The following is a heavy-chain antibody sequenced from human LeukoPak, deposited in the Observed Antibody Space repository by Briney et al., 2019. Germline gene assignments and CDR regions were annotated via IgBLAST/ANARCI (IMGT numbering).Heavy chain of an antibody. CDR3: ARTLHDYPMYYFDY. V-gene: IGHV3-33*01. CDR2: IWYDGSNK. J-gene: IGHJ4*02. D-gene: IGHD4-11*01. Sequence: SGGSLRLSCAASGFTFSSYDMHWVRQVPGKGLEWVAVIWYDGSNKYYADSVKGRFTISRDNSKNTLYLQMNSLMAEDTAVYHCARTLHDYPMYYFDYWGQGTLVTVSS. CDR1: GFTFSSYD.